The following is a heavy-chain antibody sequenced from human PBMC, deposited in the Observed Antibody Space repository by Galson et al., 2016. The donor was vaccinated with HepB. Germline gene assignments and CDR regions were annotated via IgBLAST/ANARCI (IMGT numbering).Heavy chain of an antibody. CDR3: VKDGKELWCGDLNWFDP. Sequence: SLRLSCAASGFSFSRYAMHWIRQAPGKGLEYVSAISRNGGTTYYADSVKGRFTISRDNSKNTLYLQMSSLRTEDTAVYYCVKDGKELWCGDLNWFDPWGQGTLVTVSS. CDR2: ISRNGGTT. V-gene: IGHV3-64D*06. CDR1: GFSFSRYA. D-gene: IGHD3-10*01. J-gene: IGHJ5*02.